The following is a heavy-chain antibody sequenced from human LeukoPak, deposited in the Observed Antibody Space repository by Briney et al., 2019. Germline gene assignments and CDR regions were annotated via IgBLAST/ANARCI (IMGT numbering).Heavy chain of an antibody. D-gene: IGHD3-16*01. V-gene: IGHV3-74*01. CDR1: GFTFSSYW. CDR2: IDNDGGST. Sequence: GGSLRLSFSASGFTFSSYWISWVRPAPGKGVVWVSRIDNDGGSTTYADSVKGRFTISRDNAKNTLYLQMNSVRAEDTAVYYCARSSFPYYFDYWGQGTLVTVSS. J-gene: IGHJ4*02. CDR3: ARSSFPYYFDY.